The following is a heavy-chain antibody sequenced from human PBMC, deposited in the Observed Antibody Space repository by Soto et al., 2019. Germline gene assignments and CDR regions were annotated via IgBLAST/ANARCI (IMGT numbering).Heavy chain of an antibody. J-gene: IGHJ4*02. V-gene: IGHV4-39*01. D-gene: IGHD2-21*02. CDR3: ARAYCGGDCFSYYFDY. CDR1: GGSISSSSYY. CDR2: IYYSGST. Sequence: QLQLQESGPGLVKPSETLSLTCTVSGGSISSSSYYWGWIRQPPGKGLEWIGSIYYSGSTYYNPSLKSRVTISVDTSKNQFSLKLSSVTAADTAVYYCARAYCGGDCFSYYFDYWGQGTLVTVSS.